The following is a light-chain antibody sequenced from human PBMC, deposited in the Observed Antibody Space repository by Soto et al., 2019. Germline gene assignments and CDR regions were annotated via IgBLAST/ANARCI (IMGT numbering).Light chain of an antibody. V-gene: IGLV2-14*01. CDR1: SSDVGGYNY. Sequence: QSVLTQPASVSGSPGQSITISCTGTSSDVGGYNYVSWYQQHPGKDPKLMISEVSNRPSGVSNRFSGSKSGNTASLTISGLQAEDEADYYCSSYTSSSIDYVFGTGTKLTVL. J-gene: IGLJ1*01. CDR2: EVS. CDR3: SSYTSSSIDYV.